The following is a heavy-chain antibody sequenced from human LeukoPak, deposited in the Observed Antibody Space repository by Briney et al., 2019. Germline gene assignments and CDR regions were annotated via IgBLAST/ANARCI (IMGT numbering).Heavy chain of an antibody. V-gene: IGHV1-18*01. CDR1: GYTCNTYG. D-gene: IGHD6-19*01. CDR2: ITAYNGGT. Sequence: ASVKVSCKASGYTCNTYGITWVRQAPGQGLEWMGRITAYNGGTNYAQNLQGRVIMTTDTSTSTAYMELRSLRPEDTAIYSCVRDRSPPPSYYSYMDVWGKGTTVTVS. CDR3: VRDRSPPPSYYSYMDV. J-gene: IGHJ6*03.